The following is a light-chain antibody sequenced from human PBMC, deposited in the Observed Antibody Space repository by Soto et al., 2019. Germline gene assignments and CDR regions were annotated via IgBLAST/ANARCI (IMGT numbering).Light chain of an antibody. CDR3: SSYAGSNNDV. J-gene: IGLJ1*01. Sequence: QSALTQPASVSGSPGQSITISCTGTSSDIGRYNYVSWYQQHPGKAPKLMIYEVSHRPSGVSNRFSGSKSGNTASLTVSGLQAEDEADYYCSSYAGSNNDVFGTGTKLTVL. V-gene: IGLV2-14*01. CDR1: SSDIGRYNY. CDR2: EVS.